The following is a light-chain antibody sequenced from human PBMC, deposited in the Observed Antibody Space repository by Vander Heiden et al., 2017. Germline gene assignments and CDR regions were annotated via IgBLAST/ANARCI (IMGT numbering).Light chain of an antibody. CDR1: SPNIGAGYD. V-gene: IGLV1-40*01. Sequence: QSVLTQPPSVSGAPGQRVTIPCTGSSPNIGAGYDVNRYQQLPGTAPKLLIYGNSNRPSGVPDRFSGSKSGTSASLAITGLQAEDEADYYCQSYDSSLSGPNWVFGGGTKLTVL. CDR2: GNS. CDR3: QSYDSSLSGPNWV. J-gene: IGLJ3*02.